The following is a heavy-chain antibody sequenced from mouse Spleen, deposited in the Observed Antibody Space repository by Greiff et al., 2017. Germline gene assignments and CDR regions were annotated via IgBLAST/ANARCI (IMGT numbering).Heavy chain of an antibody. CDR1: GYTFTDYE. D-gene: IGHD1-1*01. CDR2: IDPETGGT. Sequence: QVQLQQSGAELVRPGASVTLSCKASGYTFTDYEMHWVKQTPVHGLEWIGAIDPETGGTAYNQKFKGKAILTADKSSSTAYMELRSLTSEDSAVYYCTRSITTVPLFDYWGQGTTLTVSS. CDR3: TRSITTVPLFDY. V-gene: IGHV1-15*01. J-gene: IGHJ2*01.